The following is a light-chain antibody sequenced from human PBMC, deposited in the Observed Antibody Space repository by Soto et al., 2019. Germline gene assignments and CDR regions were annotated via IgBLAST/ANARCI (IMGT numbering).Light chain of an antibody. Sequence: EIVLTQSPGTLSLSPGKRATLSCRASQSISSSYLAWYQQRPGHPLRLLIFRTSSRATGFPASFSGSGSGTEFNLTISSLQYEDFGAYYCQQYNNWPRATFGGGTKVDI. CDR1: QSISSSY. CDR2: RTS. J-gene: IGKJ4*01. V-gene: IGKV3-15*01. CDR3: QQYNNWPRAT.